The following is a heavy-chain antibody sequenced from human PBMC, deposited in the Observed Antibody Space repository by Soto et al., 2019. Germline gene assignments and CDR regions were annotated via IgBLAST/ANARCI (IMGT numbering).Heavy chain of an antibody. CDR1: GYTITSHG. V-gene: IGHV1-18*01. D-gene: IGHD6-13*01. CDR3: AREEGSSWYGVDY. Sequence: QVQLVQSGTEVKKPGASVKVSCKASGYTITSHGISWVRQAPGQGLEWMGWISTYSGNTNYAQKLQDRVTMTTDTPTITAYMELRSLRSDDTAVYYCAREEGSSWYGVDYWGQGTLVTVSS. CDR2: ISTYSGNT. J-gene: IGHJ4*02.